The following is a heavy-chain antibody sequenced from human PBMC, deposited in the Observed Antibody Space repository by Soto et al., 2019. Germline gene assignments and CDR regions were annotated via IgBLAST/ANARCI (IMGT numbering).Heavy chain of an antibody. J-gene: IGHJ4*02. V-gene: IGHV1-18*04. CDR3: ARDQGGDGIFDD. Sequence: QVQLVQSGPEVKKPGASVKVSCKTSGYTFTSSGISWVRQAPGQGPEWMGWISGHNGVTNCARNFQDRVTMTIDSPTTTAYMEVRSLSFADTAIYYCARDQGGDGIFDDWGQGTLVTVSS. CDR1: GYTFTSSG. D-gene: IGHD2-15*01. CDR2: ISGHNGVT.